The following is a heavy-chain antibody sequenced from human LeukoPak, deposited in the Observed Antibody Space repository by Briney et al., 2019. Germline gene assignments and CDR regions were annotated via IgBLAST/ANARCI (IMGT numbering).Heavy chain of an antibody. D-gene: IGHD2-2*01. CDR2: IIPILGIA. J-gene: IGHJ3*02. Sequence: RASVKVSCKASGGTFSSYAISWVRQAPGQGLEWMGRIIPILGIANYAQKLQGRVTMTEDTSTDTAYMELSSLRSEDTAVYYCATDLASDIVVVPAAVYAFDIWGQGTMVTVSS. V-gene: IGHV1-69*04. CDR1: GGTFSSYA. CDR3: ATDLASDIVVVPAAVYAFDI.